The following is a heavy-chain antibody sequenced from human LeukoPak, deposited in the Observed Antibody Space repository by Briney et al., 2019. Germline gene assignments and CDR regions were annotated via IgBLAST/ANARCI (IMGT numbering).Heavy chain of an antibody. J-gene: IGHJ5*02. V-gene: IGHV3-33*01. D-gene: IGHD3-3*01. CDR1: GFTFSSYG. CDR2: IWYDGSNK. Sequence: GRSLRLPCAASGFTFSSYGMHWVRQAPGKGLEWVAVIWYDGSNKYYADSVKGRFTISRDNSKNTLYLQMNSLRAEDTAVYYCARDRYPYYDFWSGHSDWFDPWGQGTLVTVSS. CDR3: ARDRYPYYDFWSGHSDWFDP.